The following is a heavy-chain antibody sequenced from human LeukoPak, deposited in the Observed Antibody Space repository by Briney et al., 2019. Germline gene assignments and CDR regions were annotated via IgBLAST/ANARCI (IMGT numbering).Heavy chain of an antibody. V-gene: IGHV4-34*01. J-gene: IGHJ4*02. CDR1: GGSFSGYY. Sequence: SETLSLTCAVYGGSFSGYYWSWIRQPPGKGLEWIGEINHSGSTNYNPSLKSRVTISVDTSKTQFSLKLSSVTAADTAVYYCARSPYYDILTGYPAGYFDYWGQGTLVTVSS. CDR3: ARSPYYDILTGYPAGYFDY. D-gene: IGHD3-9*01. CDR2: INHSGST.